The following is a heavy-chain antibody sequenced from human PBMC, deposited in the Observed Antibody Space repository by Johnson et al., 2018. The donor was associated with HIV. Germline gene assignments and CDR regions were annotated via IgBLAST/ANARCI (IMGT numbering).Heavy chain of an antibody. CDR2: ITSKTDGGPI. CDR3: TTDSKWFGELHDAFDI. J-gene: IGHJ3*02. Sequence: VQLVESGGGLIQPGGSLRLSCAASGFTFSYAWMSWVRQAPGKGLEWVGRITSKTDGGPIDYAAPVQGSFTISRDDSKNTLYLQMNSLKTEEPAVYYCTTDSKWFGELHDAFDIWGQGTMVTVSS. V-gene: IGHV3-15*01. D-gene: IGHD3-10*01. CDR1: GFTFSYAW.